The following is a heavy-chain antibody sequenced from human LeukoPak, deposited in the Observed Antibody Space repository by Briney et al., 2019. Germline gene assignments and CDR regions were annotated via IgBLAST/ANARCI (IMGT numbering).Heavy chain of an antibody. CDR3: ARGGGDVVPAATTFDY. CDR2: INPNSGGT. J-gene: IGHJ4*02. Sequence: ASVTVSCKASGYTFTGYYMHWVRQTPGQGLEWMGWINPNSGGTNYAQKFQGRVTMTRDTSISTAYMELSRLRSDDTAVYYCARGGGDVVPAATTFDYWGQGTLVTVSS. CDR1: GYTFTGYY. D-gene: IGHD2-2*01. V-gene: IGHV1-2*02.